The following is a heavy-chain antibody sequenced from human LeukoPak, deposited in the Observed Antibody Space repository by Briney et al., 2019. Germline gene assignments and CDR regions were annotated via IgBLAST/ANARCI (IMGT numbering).Heavy chain of an antibody. CDR1: GFTFSSYG. V-gene: IGHV3-33*01. Sequence: GGSLRLSCAASGFTFSSYGMHWVRQAPGKGQEWVAVIWYDGSNKYYADSVKGRFTISRDNSKNTLYLQMNSLRAEDTAVYYCARRYSSGLDYWGQGTLVTVSS. J-gene: IGHJ4*02. D-gene: IGHD6-19*01. CDR3: ARRYSSGLDY. CDR2: IWYDGSNK.